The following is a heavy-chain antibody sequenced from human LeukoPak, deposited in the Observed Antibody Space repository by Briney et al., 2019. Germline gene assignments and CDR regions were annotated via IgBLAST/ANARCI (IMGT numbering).Heavy chain of an antibody. D-gene: IGHD2-2*01. J-gene: IGHJ4*02. CDR3: HFKYCSSSTCFYYFDY. CDR2: IYYSGST. CDR1: GGSISSYY. Sequence: ASETLSLTCTVSGGSISSYYWSWIRQPPGKGLEWIVYIYYSGSTNYNPSLKSRVTISVDTSKNQFSLKLSSVTATDTAVYYCHFKYCSSSTCFYYFDYWGQGTLVTVSS. V-gene: IGHV4-59*08.